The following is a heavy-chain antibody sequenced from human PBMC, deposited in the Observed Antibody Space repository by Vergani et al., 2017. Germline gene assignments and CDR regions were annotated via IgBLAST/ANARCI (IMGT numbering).Heavy chain of an antibody. CDR1: GGPVASTDYY. D-gene: IGHD2-21*02. J-gene: IGHJ4*02. Sequence: VQLQESGPGLMKPSETLSLTCTVSGGPVASTDYYLGWIGRPPGKGLEWIGVFSRGGTTSFHPSVKSRVTISADTSKNRFSLKLTSVTAADAAVYYCARSSCGGDCYEFDYWGQGILVTVSS. CDR2: FSRGGTT. V-gene: IGHV4-39*01. CDR3: ARSSCGGDCYEFDY.